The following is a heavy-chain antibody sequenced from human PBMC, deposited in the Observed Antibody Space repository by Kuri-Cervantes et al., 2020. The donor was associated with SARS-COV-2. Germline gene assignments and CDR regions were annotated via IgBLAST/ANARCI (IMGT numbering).Heavy chain of an antibody. J-gene: IGHJ1*01. V-gene: IGHV3-23*01. CDR1: GFTFSSYA. CDR2: ISGSGGST. Sequence: GESLKISCAASGFTFSSYAMSWVRQAPGKGLEWVSAISGSGGSTYSADSVNGRFTISRNNSKNTLYLQINRLRAEDTAVYYCAKWGGYCSGGSCSLPFQHWGQGTLVTVSS. CDR3: AKWGGYCSGGSCSLPFQH. D-gene: IGHD2-15*01.